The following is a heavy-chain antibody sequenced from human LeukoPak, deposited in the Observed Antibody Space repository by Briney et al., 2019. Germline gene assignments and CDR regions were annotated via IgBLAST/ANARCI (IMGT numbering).Heavy chain of an antibody. CDR1: GGSISSYY. V-gene: IGHV4-59*01. J-gene: IGHJ4*02. Sequence: PSETLSLTCTVSGGSISSYYWSWIRQPPGKGLEWIGYVYYSGSTNYSPSLKSRVTISVDTSKNQFSLKLTSVTAADTAVYYCARGDSGSFSQFDCWGQGTLVTVSS. D-gene: IGHD1-26*01. CDR3: ARGDSGSFSQFDC. CDR2: VYYSGST.